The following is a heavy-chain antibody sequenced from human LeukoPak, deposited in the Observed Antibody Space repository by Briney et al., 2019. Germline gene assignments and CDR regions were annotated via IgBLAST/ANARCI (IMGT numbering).Heavy chain of an antibody. V-gene: IGHV3-23*01. CDR3: AKDLYPRDFWSGYFDY. CDR1: GFTFSHYS. CDR2: ISASGSAT. Sequence: GGSLRLSCVASGFTFSHYSMNWVRQAPGKGLEWVAAISASGSATSYADSVRGRFTISRDNSKSTTYLQMNGLRAEDTAVFYCAKDLYPRDFWSGYFDYWGQGIPVTVSS. D-gene: IGHD3-3*01. J-gene: IGHJ4*02.